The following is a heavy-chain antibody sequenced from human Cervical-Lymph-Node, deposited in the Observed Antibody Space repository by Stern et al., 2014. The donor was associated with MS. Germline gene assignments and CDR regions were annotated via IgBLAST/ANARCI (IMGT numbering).Heavy chain of an antibody. CDR2: ISTTSTYI. V-gene: IGHV3-21*01. Sequence: EDQLVESGGGLVKPGESLRLSCAASGFIFSAYSMTWVRQAPGKGLEWVATISTTSTYIYYADSVRGRFTISRDSAKNSLYLQMNSLRAEDTALYYCVRSYSDYFDYWGQGTLVTVSS. D-gene: IGHD4-11*01. J-gene: IGHJ4*02. CDR1: GFIFSAYS. CDR3: VRSYSDYFDY.